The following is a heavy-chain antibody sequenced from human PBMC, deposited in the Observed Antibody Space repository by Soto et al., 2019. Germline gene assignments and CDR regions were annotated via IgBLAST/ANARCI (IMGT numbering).Heavy chain of an antibody. Sequence: GGSLGLSCPASGVPFSSYEMNWVRPAPRKGLEWVSYISSSVSTIYYADSVKGRFTISRDNAKNSLYLQMNSLRAEDTAVYYCARVSLAALYSDYWGQGTLVTVSS. CDR2: ISSSVSTI. CDR1: GVPFSSYE. V-gene: IGHV3-48*03. J-gene: IGHJ4*02. CDR3: ARVSLAALYSDY.